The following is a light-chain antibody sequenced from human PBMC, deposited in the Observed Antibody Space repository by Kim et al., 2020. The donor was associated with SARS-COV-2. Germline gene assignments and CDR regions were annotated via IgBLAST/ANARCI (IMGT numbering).Light chain of an antibody. CDR1: SNNVGNQG. Sequence: QAGLTQPPSVSKGLRQTATLTCTGNSNNVGNQGAAWLQQHQGHPPKLLSYRNNNRPSGISERLSASRSNTASLTITGLQPEDEADYYCSAWDNSLSAWVFGGGTKLTVL. V-gene: IGLV10-54*01. CDR3: SAWDNSLSAWV. CDR2: RNN. J-gene: IGLJ3*02.